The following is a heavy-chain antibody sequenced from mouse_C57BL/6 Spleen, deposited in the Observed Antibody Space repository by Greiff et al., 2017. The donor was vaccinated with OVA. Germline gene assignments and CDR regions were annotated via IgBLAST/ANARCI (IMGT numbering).Heavy chain of an antibody. D-gene: IGHD1-1*01. CDR2: IRSKSNNYAT. CDR3: VRGPHYYGSSYDAMDY. CDR1: GFSFNTYA. Sequence: EVQRVESGGGLVQPKGSLKLSCAASGFSFNTYAMNWVRQAPGKGLEWVARIRSKSNNYATYYADSVKDRFTISRDDSESMLYLQMNNLKTEDTAMYYCVRGPHYYGSSYDAMDYWGQGTSVTVSS. J-gene: IGHJ4*01. V-gene: IGHV10-1*01.